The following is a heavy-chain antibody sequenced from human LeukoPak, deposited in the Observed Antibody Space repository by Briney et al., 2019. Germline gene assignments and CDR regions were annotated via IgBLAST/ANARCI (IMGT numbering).Heavy chain of an antibody. Sequence: SETLSLTCTVSNGTVGSGGYSWSWIRQPPGKGLEWIGSVYHSGATYYNPSLKSRISIPMDRSKNHFSLRLRSVTAADTAVYFCASSHCGGDCFSSVAFDFWGHGTMVTVSS. J-gene: IGHJ3*01. CDR3: ASSHCGGDCFSSVAFDF. D-gene: IGHD2-21*02. CDR1: NGTVGSGGYS. CDR2: VYHSGAT. V-gene: IGHV4-30-2*01.